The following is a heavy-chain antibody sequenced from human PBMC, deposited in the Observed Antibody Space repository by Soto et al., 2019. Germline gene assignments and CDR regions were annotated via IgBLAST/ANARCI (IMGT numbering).Heavy chain of an antibody. Sequence: GGSLRLSCEASGFMFSTYWMHWVRQAPGKGLVWVSRINSDGSTTTYADSVKGRFTISRDNSKNTLYLQMNSLRAEDTAVYYCARQPALGRRAVTTQVQDYWGQGTLVTVSS. D-gene: IGHD4-17*01. CDR3: ARQPALGRRAVTTQVQDY. J-gene: IGHJ4*02. V-gene: IGHV3-74*01. CDR2: INSDGSTT. CDR1: GFMFSTYW.